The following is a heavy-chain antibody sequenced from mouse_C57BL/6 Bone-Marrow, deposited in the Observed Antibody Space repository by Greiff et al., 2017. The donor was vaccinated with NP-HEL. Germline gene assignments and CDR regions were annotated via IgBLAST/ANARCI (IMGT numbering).Heavy chain of an antibody. J-gene: IGHJ2*01. V-gene: IGHV5-16*01. CDR2: INYDGSST. D-gene: IGHD1-1*01. CDR1: GFTFSDYY. CDR3: ARGYYGSSSYYFDY. Sequence: DVQLVESEGGLVQPGSSMKLSCTASGFTFSDYYMAWVRQVPEKGLEWVANINYDGSSTYYLDSLKSRFIISRDNAKNILYLQMSSLKSEDTATYYCARGYYGSSSYYFDYWGQGTTLTVSS.